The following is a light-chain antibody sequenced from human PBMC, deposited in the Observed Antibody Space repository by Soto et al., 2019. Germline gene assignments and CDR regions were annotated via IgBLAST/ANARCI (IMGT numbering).Light chain of an antibody. Sequence: DIQMTQSPSTLSASVGDRVTITCRASQSIKSWLAWYQQKPGKAPKFLIYEASSLESGVPSRFGGSGSGTDFTLTISSLQPEDFATYYCQQYVTAFRSFGQGTKVDIK. J-gene: IGKJ1*01. CDR2: EAS. CDR1: QSIKSW. V-gene: IGKV1-5*03. CDR3: QQYVTAFRS.